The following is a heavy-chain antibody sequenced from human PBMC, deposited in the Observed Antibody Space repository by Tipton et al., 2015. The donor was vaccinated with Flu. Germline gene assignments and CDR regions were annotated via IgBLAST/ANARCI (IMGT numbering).Heavy chain of an antibody. V-gene: IGHV4-59*01. J-gene: IGHJ6*02. CDR3: ARELNYGMDV. CDR2: IYYSGST. CDR1: GGSISSYY. Sequence: LRLSCTVSGGSISSYYWSWIRQPPGKGLEWIGYIYYSGSTNYNPSLKSRVPISVDTSKNQFSLKLSSVTAADTAVYHCARELNYGMDVWGQGTTVTVSS.